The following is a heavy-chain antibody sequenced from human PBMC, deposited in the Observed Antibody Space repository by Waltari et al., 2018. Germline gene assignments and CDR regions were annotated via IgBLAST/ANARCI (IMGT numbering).Heavy chain of an antibody. CDR1: GGTFTTYA. Sequence: QVQLVQSGAEVKKPGSSVTVSCKASGGTFTTYAITWVRQAPGQGLEWMGRIIPIFGTANYAQKFQGRVTITADKSTSTAYMELSSLRSEDTAVYYCARDRDGQQLGGYWGQGTLVTVSS. V-gene: IGHV1-69*13. CDR3: ARDRDGQQLGGY. J-gene: IGHJ4*02. D-gene: IGHD6-13*01. CDR2: IIPIFGTA.